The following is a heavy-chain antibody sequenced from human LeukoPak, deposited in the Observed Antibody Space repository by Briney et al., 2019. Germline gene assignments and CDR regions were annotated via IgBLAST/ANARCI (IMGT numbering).Heavy chain of an antibody. D-gene: IGHD3-3*01. CDR1: GFTFSSYA. CDR2: IKQDGSEK. J-gene: IGHJ5*02. CDR3: ARDSHRPGTYYDFWSGYYSQGHNWFDP. V-gene: IGHV3-7*05. Sequence: PGGSLRLSCAASGFTFSSYAMSWVRQAPGKGLEWVANIKQDGSEKYYVDSVKGRYTISRDNAKNSLYLQMNSLRAEDTAVYYCARDSHRPGTYYDFWSGYYSQGHNWFDPWGQGTLVTVSS.